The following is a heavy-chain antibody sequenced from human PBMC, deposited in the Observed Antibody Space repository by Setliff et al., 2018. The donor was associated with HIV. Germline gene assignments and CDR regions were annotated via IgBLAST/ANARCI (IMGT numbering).Heavy chain of an antibody. CDR1: GYTFTGYY. CDR3: ARDPGYKSTWYGVFDI. D-gene: IGHD6-13*01. V-gene: IGHV1-2*06. J-gene: IGHJ3*02. CDR2: INPNSGGT. Sequence: ASVKVSCKASGYTFTGYYMHWVRQAPGQGLEWMGRINPNSGGTNYAQKFQGRVNMTRDTSISTTYMELSRLRSDDTAVYYCARDPGYKSTWYGVFDIWGQGTMVTVSS.